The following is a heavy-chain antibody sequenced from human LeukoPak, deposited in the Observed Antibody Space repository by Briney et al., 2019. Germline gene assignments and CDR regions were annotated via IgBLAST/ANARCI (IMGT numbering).Heavy chain of an antibody. J-gene: IGHJ4*02. CDR2: INPSGGST. Sequence: ASVKVSCKASGYTFTSYYMHWVRQAPGQGLEWMGIINPSGGSTSYAQKFQGRVTMTRDTSTSTVYMELSSLRSEDTAVYYCARDLGRRGYSYGFFDYWGQGTLVTVSS. CDR3: ARDLGRRGYSYGFFDY. V-gene: IGHV1-46*01. CDR1: GYTFTSYY. D-gene: IGHD5-18*01.